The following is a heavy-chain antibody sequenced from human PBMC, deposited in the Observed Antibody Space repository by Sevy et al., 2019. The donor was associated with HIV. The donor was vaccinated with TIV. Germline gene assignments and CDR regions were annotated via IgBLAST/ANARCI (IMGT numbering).Heavy chain of an antibody. D-gene: IGHD4-17*01. Sequence: SETLSLTCTVSGGSISSSSYYWGWIRQPPGKGLEWIGSIYYSGSTYYNPSLKSRVTISVDTSKNQFSLKLSSVTAADTAVYYCARQGDYPGFDYWGQGTLVTVSS. CDR1: GGSISSSSYY. J-gene: IGHJ4*02. CDR2: IYYSGST. V-gene: IGHV4-39*01. CDR3: ARQGDYPGFDY.